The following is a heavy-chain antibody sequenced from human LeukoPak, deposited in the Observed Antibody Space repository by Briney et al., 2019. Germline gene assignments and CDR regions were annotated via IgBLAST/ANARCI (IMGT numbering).Heavy chain of an antibody. D-gene: IGHD5-24*01. Sequence: SETLSLTCTDSGGSISSYYWSWIRQPPGKGLEWIGYIYYSGSTNYNPSLKSRVTISVDTSKNQFSLKLSSVTAADTAVYYCARQFTSADAFDIWGQGTMVTVSS. J-gene: IGHJ3*02. CDR1: GGSISSYY. CDR3: ARQFTSADAFDI. CDR2: IYYSGST. V-gene: IGHV4-59*01.